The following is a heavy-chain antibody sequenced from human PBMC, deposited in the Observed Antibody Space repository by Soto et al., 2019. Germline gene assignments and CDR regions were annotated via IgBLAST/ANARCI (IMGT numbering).Heavy chain of an antibody. D-gene: IGHD2-2*01. J-gene: IGHJ4*02. CDR3: ARACSSTSCYDVFDY. CDR2: IYYSGST. CDR1: GGSVRSSNYY. Sequence: SETLSLTCTVSGGSVRSSNYYWAWIRQPPGKGLEWIGYIYYSGSTNYNPSLKSRVTMSVDTSKNQFSLKLRSVTAADTAVYYCARACSSTSCYDVFDYWGQGTLVTVSS. V-gene: IGHV4-61*05.